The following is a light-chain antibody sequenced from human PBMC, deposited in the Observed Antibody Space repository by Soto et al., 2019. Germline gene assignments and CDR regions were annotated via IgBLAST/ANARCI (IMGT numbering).Light chain of an antibody. Sequence: EIVLTQSPGTLSLSPGERATLSCRASQIVTSSYLAWYQQKPGQPPRLLIYGTSSRATGIPDRFSGSGSGTDFTLTLSRLEPEDFAVYYCQQYGSSPDTFGQGTKVDIK. V-gene: IGKV3-20*01. CDR3: QQYGSSPDT. J-gene: IGKJ1*01. CDR2: GTS. CDR1: QIVTSSY.